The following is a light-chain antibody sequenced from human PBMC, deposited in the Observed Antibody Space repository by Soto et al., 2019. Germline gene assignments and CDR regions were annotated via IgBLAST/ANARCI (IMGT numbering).Light chain of an antibody. J-gene: IGLJ1*01. CDR1: SSDVGGYNY. Sequence: QSVLTQPRSVSGSPGQSVTISCTGTSSDVGGYNYVSWYQQHPGKAPKLMIYDVSKRPSGVPDRFYGSKSGNTASLTISGLQAEEEADYDCCSYAGSFYGFGTGTKLTGL. CDR3: CSYAGSFYG. V-gene: IGLV2-11*01. CDR2: DVS.